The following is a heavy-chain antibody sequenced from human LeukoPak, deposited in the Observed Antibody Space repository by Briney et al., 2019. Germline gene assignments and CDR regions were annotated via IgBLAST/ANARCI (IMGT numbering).Heavy chain of an antibody. CDR2: ISGSAPST. CDR3: AKVHEGNTMSPEY. Sequence: PGGSLRLSCAASGFSFSSYAMSWVRQAPGKGLEWVSGISGSAPSTFYADSVKGRFTISRDNSKNTLYLQMDSLTAEDTAVYYCAKVHEGNTMSPEYWGQGTLVTVSS. CDR1: GFSFSSYA. V-gene: IGHV3-23*01. D-gene: IGHD3-3*01. J-gene: IGHJ4*02.